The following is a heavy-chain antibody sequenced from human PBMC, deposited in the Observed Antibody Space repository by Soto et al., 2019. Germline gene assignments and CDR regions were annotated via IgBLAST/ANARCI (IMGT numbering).Heavy chain of an antibody. V-gene: IGHV4-38-2*01. Sequence: AETLSLPCAVSGYSISSGYYWGWIRQPPGKGLEWIGSIYHSGSTYYNPSLKSRVTISVDTSKNQFSLKLSSVTAADTAVYYCASPSYMGGFRDYYYYGMDVWGQGTTVTVSS. CDR1: GYSISSGYY. J-gene: IGHJ6*02. D-gene: IGHD3-16*01. CDR2: IYHSGST. CDR3: ASPSYMGGFRDYYYYGMDV.